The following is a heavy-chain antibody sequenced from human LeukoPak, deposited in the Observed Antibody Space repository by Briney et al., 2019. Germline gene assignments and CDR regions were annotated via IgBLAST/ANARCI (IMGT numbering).Heavy chain of an antibody. CDR2: INTSGNT. CDR1: GGSISSGSYY. Sequence: KASETLSLTCVSGGSISSGSYYWTWIRQPAGKGLEWIGRINTSGNTNYNPSLKSRVTISVDTSKNQFSLKLTSVTAADTAVYYCAREPRGNCSSTSCPFYYYMDVWGKGTTVTVSS. V-gene: IGHV4-61*02. CDR3: AREPRGNCSSTSCPFYYYMDV. D-gene: IGHD2-2*01. J-gene: IGHJ6*03.